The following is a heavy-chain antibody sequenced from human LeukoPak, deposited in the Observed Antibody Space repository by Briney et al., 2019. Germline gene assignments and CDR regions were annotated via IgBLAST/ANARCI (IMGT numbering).Heavy chain of an antibody. V-gene: IGHV4-39*07. CDR1: GASISSGRNY. D-gene: IGHD1-26*01. J-gene: IGHJ4*02. CDR2: IYHSGST. CDR3: ARGTREKVGRVYFDY. Sequence: SETLSLTCTVSGASISSGRNYWGWIRQSPGKGLEWIGSIYHSGSTYYNPSLKSRVTISVDTSKNQFSLKLSSVTAADTAVYYCARGTREKVGRVYFDYWGQGTLVTVSS.